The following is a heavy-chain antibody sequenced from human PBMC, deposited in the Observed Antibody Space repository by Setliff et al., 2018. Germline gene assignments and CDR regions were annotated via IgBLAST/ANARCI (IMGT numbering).Heavy chain of an antibody. CDR3: ARDEHYYESSAYRYHYYGMDV. D-gene: IGHD3-22*01. J-gene: IGHJ6*02. CDR1: GGSISSGDYY. Sequence: NPSETLSLTCTVSGGSISSGDYYWSWIRQPPGKGLEWIGSIYYSGNTYYNPSLRSRVTISVDTSKNLFSLKLSSVTAADTALYYCARDEHYYESSAYRYHYYGMDVWGQGTTVTVSS. V-gene: IGHV4-39*07. CDR2: IYYSGNT.